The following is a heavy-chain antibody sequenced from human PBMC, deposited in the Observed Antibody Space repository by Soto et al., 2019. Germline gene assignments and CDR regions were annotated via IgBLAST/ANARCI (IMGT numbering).Heavy chain of an antibody. CDR1: GYTFTSYD. V-gene: IGHV1-8*01. CDR3: ARGGSGSYSYYYYGMDV. D-gene: IGHD3-10*01. J-gene: IGHJ6*02. CDR2: MNPNSGNT. Sequence: APVKVSCKASGYTFTSYDINWVRQATGQGLEWMGWMNPNSGNTGYAQKFQGRVTMTRNTSISTAYMELSSLRSEDTAVYYCARGGSGSYSYYYYGMDVWGQGTTVTVSS.